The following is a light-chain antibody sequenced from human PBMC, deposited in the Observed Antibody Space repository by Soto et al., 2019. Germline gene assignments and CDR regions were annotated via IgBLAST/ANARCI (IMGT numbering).Light chain of an antibody. V-gene: IGKV1-5*03. CDR2: YVS. J-gene: IGKJ1*01. CDR3: QQYNTNPWT. CDR1: QSIGSW. Sequence: DIQMTQSPSTLSASVGDRVTITCRASQSIGSWLAWFQQKAGKAPKLQIYYVSGLESGVPSRFSGSGSGTEFTLTISSLQPDDFATYYCQQYNTNPWTFGQGTKVEIK.